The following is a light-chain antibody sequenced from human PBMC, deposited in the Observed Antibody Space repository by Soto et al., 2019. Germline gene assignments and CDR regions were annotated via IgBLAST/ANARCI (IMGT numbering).Light chain of an antibody. CDR3: QSNNSSLSGYV. J-gene: IGLJ1*01. CDR1: SPNIGASYD. CDR2: YNN. V-gene: IGLV1-40*01. Sequence: QSVPTQPPSVSGAPGHRVTISCTGSSPNIGASYDVPWYQQLPQTAPKPHTHYNNNRPPAVPNRFSASKSGASASLAITGLQAQDVSEYYCQSNNSSLSGYVFGTGPKVTVL.